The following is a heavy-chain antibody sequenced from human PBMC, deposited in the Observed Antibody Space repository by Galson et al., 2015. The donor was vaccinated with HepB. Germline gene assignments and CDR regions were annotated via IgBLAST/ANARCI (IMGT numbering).Heavy chain of an antibody. J-gene: IGHJ4*02. D-gene: IGHD3-10*01. CDR1: GFRFSTYG. V-gene: IGHV3-30*02. CDR2: IDYAGSKK. Sequence: SLRLSCAASGFRFSTYGLHWVRQAPGMGLEWVAFIDYAGSKKYYADSVRGRFTISRDNSKNTLYLQVDNLRPVDKAVYYCAKDPYYYGSGSYSFDFWGQGTLVTVSS. CDR3: AKDPYYYGSGSYSFDF.